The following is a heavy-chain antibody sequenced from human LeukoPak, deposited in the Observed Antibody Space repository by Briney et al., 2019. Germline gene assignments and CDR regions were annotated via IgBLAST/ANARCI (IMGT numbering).Heavy chain of an antibody. J-gene: IGHJ4*02. CDR1: GFTFSHYW. CDR2: INQDGSVK. CDR3: SRSLEY. Sequence: GGSLRLSCTASGFTFSHYWMDWVRQAPGKGLEWVANINQDGSVKYYVDSVKGRFTISRDNTKNSLSLRMDSLRDDDTAVYYCSRSLEYSGQGTLVPVSS. V-gene: IGHV3-7*01.